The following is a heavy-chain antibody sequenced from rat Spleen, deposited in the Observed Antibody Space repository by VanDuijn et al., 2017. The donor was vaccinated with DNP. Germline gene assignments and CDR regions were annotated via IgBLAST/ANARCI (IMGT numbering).Heavy chain of an antibody. CDR1: GFTFSDYY. CDR2: ISYDGSRN. CDR3: VTHYNYWFFDF. Sequence: EVQLVESGGGLVQPGRSLKLSCAASGFTFSDYYMAWVRQAPKKGLEWVASISYDGSRNYYGDSVKGRFTISRDNAKSALYLQMDSLRSEDTATYYCVTHYNYWFFDFWGPGTMVSVSS. V-gene: IGHV5-22*01. J-gene: IGHJ1*01.